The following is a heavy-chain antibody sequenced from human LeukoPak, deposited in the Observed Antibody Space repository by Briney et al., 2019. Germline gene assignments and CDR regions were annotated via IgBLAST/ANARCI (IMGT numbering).Heavy chain of an antibody. CDR2: IKYDGSEK. CDR3: ARNKRGDY. J-gene: IGHJ4*02. V-gene: IGHV3-7*01. Sequence: PGGSLRLSCAVSGFTFTTYWMSWARQAPGKGLEWVANIKYDGSEKCYVDSVKGRFTISRDNAKNSLFLQMNSLRAEDTAIYYCARNKRGDYWGQGTLVTVSS. D-gene: IGHD1-1*01. CDR1: GFTFTTYW.